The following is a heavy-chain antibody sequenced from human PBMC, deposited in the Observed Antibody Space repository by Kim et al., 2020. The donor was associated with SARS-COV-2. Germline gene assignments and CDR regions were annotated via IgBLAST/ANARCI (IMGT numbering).Heavy chain of an antibody. J-gene: IGHJ4*02. Sequence: GGSLRLSCVASGFTFSVYGMTWVRQAPRKGLEWVAISSGGIGDTYYADSVKGRFTVSRDNSKNMLYLEMNSLRAEDTAVYFCANVLSWGQGTLVSVS. CDR2: SSGGIGDT. CDR3: ANVLS. V-gene: IGHV3-23*01. D-gene: IGHD2-8*02. CDR1: GFTFSVYG.